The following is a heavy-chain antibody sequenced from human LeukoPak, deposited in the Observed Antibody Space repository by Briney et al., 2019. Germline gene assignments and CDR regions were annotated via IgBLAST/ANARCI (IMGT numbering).Heavy chain of an antibody. CDR2: ISSSSSYI. J-gene: IGHJ5*02. Sequence: GGSLRLSCAASGFTFSSYSMNWVRQAPGKGLEWVSSISSSSSYIYYADSVKGRFTISRDNAKNSLYLQMNSLRAEDTAVYYCARDYGWANSWGIAAAGYAGDWFDPWGQGTLVTVSS. CDR1: GFTFSSYS. V-gene: IGHV3-21*01. CDR3: ARDYGWANSWGIAAAGYAGDWFDP. D-gene: IGHD6-13*01.